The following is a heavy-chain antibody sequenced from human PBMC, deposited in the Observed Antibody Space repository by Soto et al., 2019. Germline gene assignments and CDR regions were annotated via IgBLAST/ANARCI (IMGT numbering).Heavy chain of an antibody. CDR2: ISSSSSYI. J-gene: IGHJ6*02. Sequence: GGSLRLSCAASGFTFSSYSMNWVRQAPGKGLEWVSSISSSSSYIYYADSVKGRFTISRDNAKNSLYLQMNSLRAEDTAVYYCARDYGYYDFWSGYPKPDYGMDVWGQGTTVTVSS. V-gene: IGHV3-21*01. CDR1: GFTFSSYS. D-gene: IGHD3-3*01. CDR3: ARDYGYYDFWSGYPKPDYGMDV.